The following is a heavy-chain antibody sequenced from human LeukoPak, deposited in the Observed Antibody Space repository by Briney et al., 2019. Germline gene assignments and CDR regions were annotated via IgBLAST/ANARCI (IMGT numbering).Heavy chain of an antibody. CDR2: MSGSGSST. CDR1: GFTVSTYS. Sequence: GGSLTPARAAFGFTVSTYSMSWVSQSPGKGLEWVSSMSGSGSSTYYEDSVKGRFTISRDNSKNTLYLQMNSLRADDTAVYYCRKDRDGSARYYTNIDYWGQGTLVTVSS. D-gene: IGHD3-10*01. J-gene: IGHJ4*02. V-gene: IGHV3-23*01. CDR3: RKDRDGSARYYTNIDY.